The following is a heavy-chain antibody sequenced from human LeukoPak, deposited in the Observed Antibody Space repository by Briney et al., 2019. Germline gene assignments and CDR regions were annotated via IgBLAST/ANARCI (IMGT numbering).Heavy chain of an antibody. CDR1: GFTFSSYA. V-gene: IGHV3-23*01. CDR2: INGSGGST. J-gene: IGHJ4*02. D-gene: IGHD3-22*01. Sequence: GSLRLSCAASGFTFSSYAMSWVRQAPGKGLEWVSAINGSGGSTYYADSVKGRFTISRDNSKNTLYLQMNSLRAEDTAVYDCAKDHRSGYYFTLFDYWGQGTLVTVSS. CDR3: AKDHRSGYYFTLFDY.